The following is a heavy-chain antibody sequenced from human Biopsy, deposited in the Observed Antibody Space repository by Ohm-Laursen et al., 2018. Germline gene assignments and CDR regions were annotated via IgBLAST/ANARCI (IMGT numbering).Heavy chain of an antibody. CDR1: GYTFTNYA. J-gene: IGHJ4*02. Sequence: GASVKVSCKASGYTFTNYAINWVRQAPGQGLEWLGWISVKTGNTNYTQKIQGRVTMTTDTSTNTAYMELRSLRSDDTALYYCAREGTSVTFFGKISDYYFDFWGPGTVVTVSS. V-gene: IGHV1-18*01. D-gene: IGHD3-3*01. CDR3: AREGTSVTFFGKISDYYFDF. CDR2: ISVKTGNT.